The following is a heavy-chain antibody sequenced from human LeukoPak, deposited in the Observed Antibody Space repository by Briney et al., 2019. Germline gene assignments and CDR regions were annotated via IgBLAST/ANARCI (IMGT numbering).Heavy chain of an antibody. CDR1: GGSISNYY. D-gene: IGHD3-3*01. J-gene: IGHJ4*02. CDR2: IHYSGST. CDR3: ARDSTYYDFWSGYHNPYYFDY. Sequence: SETLSLTCSISGGSISNYYCTWIRQPPGKGLEWIGYIHYSGSTNYNPSLKSRVTISVDTSKNQFSLKLSSVTAADTAVYYCARDSTYYDFWSGYHNPYYFDYWGQGTLVTVSS. V-gene: IGHV4-59*01.